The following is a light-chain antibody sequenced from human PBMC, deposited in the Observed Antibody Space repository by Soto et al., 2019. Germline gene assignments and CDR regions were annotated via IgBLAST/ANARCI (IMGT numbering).Light chain of an antibody. CDR1: SNDIGGYNY. CDR3: CSYAGSRV. V-gene: IGLV2-11*01. Sequence: QSVLTQPRSVSGSPGQSVTISCTGTSNDIGGYNYVSWYQQHPGEAPKLVIYDVSRRPSGVPDRFSGSKSGNTASLTISGLQGEDEADYYCCSYAGSRVFGGGTKLTVL. J-gene: IGLJ3*02. CDR2: DVS.